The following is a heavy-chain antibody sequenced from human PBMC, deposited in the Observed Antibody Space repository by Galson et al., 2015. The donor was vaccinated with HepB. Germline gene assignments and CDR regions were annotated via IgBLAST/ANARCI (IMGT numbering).Heavy chain of an antibody. D-gene: IGHD3-9*01. Sequence: QSGAEVKKPGESLKISCKGSGYSFTSYWIGWVRQMPGKGLEWMGIIYPGDSDTRYSPSFQGQVTISADKSISTAYLQWSSLKASDTAMYYCARFPSPSYDILTGYYDYWGQGTLVTVSS. CDR1: GYSFTSYW. CDR3: ARFPSPSYDILTGYYDY. V-gene: IGHV5-51*01. J-gene: IGHJ4*02. CDR2: IYPGDSDT.